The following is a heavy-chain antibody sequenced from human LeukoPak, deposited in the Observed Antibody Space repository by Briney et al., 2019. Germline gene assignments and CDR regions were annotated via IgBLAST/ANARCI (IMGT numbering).Heavy chain of an antibody. J-gene: IGHJ4*02. CDR2: IYPGDSDT. Sequence: GESLKISGKGSGYSFINYWIGWGRQMPGKGLEWMGIIYPGDSDTRYSPSFQGQVTISADKSISTAYLQWSSLKAPDTAMYYCARHVPPGTAINYFDYWGQGTLVTVSS. CDR3: ARHVPPGTAINYFDY. D-gene: IGHD2-21*02. V-gene: IGHV5-51*01. CDR1: GYSFINYW.